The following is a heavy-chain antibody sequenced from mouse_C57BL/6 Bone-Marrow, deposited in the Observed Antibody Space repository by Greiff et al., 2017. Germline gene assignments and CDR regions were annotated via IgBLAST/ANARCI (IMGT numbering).Heavy chain of an antibody. CDR3: ARGTTVVAFDY. V-gene: IGHV1-9*01. CDR1: DYTFTGSW. J-gene: IGHJ2*01. D-gene: IGHD1-1*01. CDR2: ILPGSGST. Sequence: QVQLKESGAELMKPGASVKLSCKATDYTFTGSWIEWVKQRPGHGLEWIGEILPGSGSTNYNDKFKGKATFTADTSSNTAYMQLCSLTTEDSAIYYGARGTTVVAFDYWGQGTTLTVSS.